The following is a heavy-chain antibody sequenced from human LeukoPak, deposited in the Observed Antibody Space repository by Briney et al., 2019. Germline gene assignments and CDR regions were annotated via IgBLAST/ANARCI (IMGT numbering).Heavy chain of an antibody. CDR3: ARDGSDSSPFDY. V-gene: IGHV3-48*03. CDR2: ISSSGSTI. J-gene: IGHJ4*02. D-gene: IGHD6-19*01. Sequence: GGSLRLSCAASGFTFSSYEMNWVRQAPGKGLEWVSYISSSGSTIYYADSVKGRFTISRDNAKSSLYLQMNSLRAEDTAVYYCARDGSDSSPFDYWGQGTLVTVSS. CDR1: GFTFSSYE.